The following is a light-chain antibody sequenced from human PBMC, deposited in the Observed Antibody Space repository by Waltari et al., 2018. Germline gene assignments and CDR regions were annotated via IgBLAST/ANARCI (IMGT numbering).Light chain of an antibody. CDR1: QGMSNS. CDR3: QQYDTNPPT. CDR2: GAS. Sequence: DIQMTQSPSSLSASVGDRVTITCRASQGMSNSLAWYQQMPGKAPKLLLYGASRLQSGVPSRFSVSGSGTDYTLTISSLQPEDFATYYCQQYDTNPPTFGQGTKVEI. V-gene: IGKV1-NL1*01. J-gene: IGKJ1*01.